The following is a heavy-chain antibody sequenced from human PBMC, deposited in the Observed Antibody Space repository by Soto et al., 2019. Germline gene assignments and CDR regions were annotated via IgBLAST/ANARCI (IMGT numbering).Heavy chain of an antibody. V-gene: IGHV3-33*01. J-gene: IGHJ4*02. D-gene: IGHD3-22*01. Sequence: GGSLRLSCAASGFTFSSYGMHWVRQAPGKGLEWVAVIWYDGSNKYYADSVKGRFTISRDNSKNTLYLQMNSLRAEDTAVYYCAREGRGFYYDSSGYYPFDYWGQGTLVTVSS. CDR1: GFTFSSYG. CDR2: IWYDGSNK. CDR3: AREGRGFYYDSSGYYPFDY.